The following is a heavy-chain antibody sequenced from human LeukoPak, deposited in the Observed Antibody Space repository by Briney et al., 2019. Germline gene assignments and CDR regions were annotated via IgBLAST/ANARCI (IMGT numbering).Heavy chain of an antibody. V-gene: IGHV3-30*02. CDR3: AKDSIQGDTALDY. CDR1: GFTFSNYG. Sequence: PGGSLRLSCAASGFTFSNYGMHWVRQAPGKGLEWVAFTRFDGSIKYYADSVKGRFTISRDNSKNTLYLQMSSLRAEDPAVFYCAKDSIQGDTALDYWGQGTPVTVSS. CDR2: TRFDGSIK. J-gene: IGHJ4*02. D-gene: IGHD5-18*01.